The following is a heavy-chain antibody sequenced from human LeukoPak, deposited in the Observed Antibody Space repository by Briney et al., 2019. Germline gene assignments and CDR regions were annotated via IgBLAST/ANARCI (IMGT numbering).Heavy chain of an antibody. CDR3: AVDIVVVPAAMGGSWFDP. Sequence: GGSLRLSCAASGFTFSSYSMNWVRQAPGKGLEWVSSISSSSSYIYYADSVKGRSTISRDNAKNSLYLQMNSLRAEDTAVYYCAVDIVVVPAAMGGSWFDPWGQGTLVTVSS. V-gene: IGHV3-21*01. CDR1: GFTFSSYS. CDR2: ISSSSSYI. D-gene: IGHD2-2*01. J-gene: IGHJ5*02.